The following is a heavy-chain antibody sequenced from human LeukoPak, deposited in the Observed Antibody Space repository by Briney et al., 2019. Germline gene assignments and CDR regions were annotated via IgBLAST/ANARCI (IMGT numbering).Heavy chain of an antibody. CDR1: GFVLSDYG. V-gene: IGHV3-30*02. D-gene: IGHD5-12*01. CDR3: AKESDSGYHSEGPKN. CDR2: VRNDGSNE. J-gene: IGHJ4*02. Sequence: GGSLRLSCAASGFVLSDYGLHWVRQAPGKGLEWVAFVRNDGSNEYYVGSVKGRFTISRDKSKNTLYLQMNSLRAEDTAVYSCAKESDSGYHSEGPKNWGLGTLVTVSS.